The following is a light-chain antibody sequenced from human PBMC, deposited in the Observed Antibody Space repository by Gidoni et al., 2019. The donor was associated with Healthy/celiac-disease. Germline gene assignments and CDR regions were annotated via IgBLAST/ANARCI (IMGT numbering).Light chain of an antibody. V-gene: IGKV3-11*01. CDR2: DAS. Sequence: DILFTQSPATLALSPGERATRSCRANQSVSSYLAWYQQKPGQAPRLLIYDASNRATGSPARFSGSGSGTDFTLTISSLEPEDFAVYYCQQRRKWPFTFGPGTKVDIK. J-gene: IGKJ3*01. CDR3: QQRRKWPFT. CDR1: QSVSSY.